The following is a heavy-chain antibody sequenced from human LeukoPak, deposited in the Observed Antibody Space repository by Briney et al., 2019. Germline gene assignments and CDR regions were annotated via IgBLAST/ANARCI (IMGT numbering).Heavy chain of an antibody. CDR3: ASSPVYDSSGVSLN. V-gene: IGHV4-30-2*01. CDR1: GGSISSGGYY. D-gene: IGHD3-22*01. Sequence: PSQTLSLTCTVSGGSISSGGYYWSWIRQPPGKGLEWIGYIYHSGSTYYNPSLKSRVTISVDRSKNQFSLKLSSVTAADTAVYYCASSPVYDSSGVSLNWGQGTLVTVSS. J-gene: IGHJ4*02. CDR2: IYHSGST.